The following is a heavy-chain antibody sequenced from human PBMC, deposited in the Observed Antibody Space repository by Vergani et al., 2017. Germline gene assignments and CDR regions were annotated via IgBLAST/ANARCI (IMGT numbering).Heavy chain of an antibody. CDR1: GITFKNAW. D-gene: IGHD2-2*02. J-gene: IGHJ4*02. Sequence: EVQLLQSGGGLIKPGGSLRLSCVASGITFKNAWINWVRQAPGKGLEWIGRIRSKNDGGTADYAAPLKGRFTISRDDSKDSAFLLVNNLKTEDTAVYFCYTDYHDYRGQGTLVTVSS. CDR2: IRSKNDGGTA. CDR3: YTDYHDY. V-gene: IGHV3-15*01.